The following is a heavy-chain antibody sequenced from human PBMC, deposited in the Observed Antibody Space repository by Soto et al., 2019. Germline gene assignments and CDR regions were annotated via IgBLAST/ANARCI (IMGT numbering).Heavy chain of an antibody. CDR1: GFTFSSYG. CDR3: AKDPNGGNWYFDL. J-gene: IGHJ2*01. V-gene: IGHV3-30*18. D-gene: IGHD1-26*01. Sequence: GGSLRLSCAASGFTFSSYGMHWVRQAPGKGLEWVAVISYDGSNKYYADSVKGRFTISRDNSKNTLYLQMNSLRAEDTAVYYCAKDPNGGNWYFDLWGRGTLVTVSS. CDR2: ISYDGSNK.